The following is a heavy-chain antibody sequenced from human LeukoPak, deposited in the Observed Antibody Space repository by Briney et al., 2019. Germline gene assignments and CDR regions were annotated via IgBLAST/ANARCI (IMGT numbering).Heavy chain of an antibody. D-gene: IGHD6-19*01. J-gene: IGHJ6*04. Sequence: SETLSLTCTVSGGSLSSYYWSWIRQPPGKGLEWIGDIYYSGSTNYNPSLKSRVTISVDTSKNQFSLKLSSVTAADTAVYYCARDSSGWYTSPMDVWGKGTTVTASS. CDR3: ARDSSGWYTSPMDV. CDR2: IYYSGST. V-gene: IGHV4-59*01. CDR1: GGSLSSYY.